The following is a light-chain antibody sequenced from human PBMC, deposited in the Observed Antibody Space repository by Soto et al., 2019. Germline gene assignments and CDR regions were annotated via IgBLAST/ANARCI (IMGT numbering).Light chain of an antibody. Sequence: EIVLTQSPATLSLSPGERATLSCRASQSVSSYLAWYQQKPGLAPRLLIYDASSRATGIPDRFSGSGSGTDFTLTISRLEPEDFAVYYCQQYGSSPPGITFGQGTRLEIK. J-gene: IGKJ5*01. CDR3: QQYGSSPPGIT. V-gene: IGKV3D-20*01. CDR1: QSVSSY. CDR2: DAS.